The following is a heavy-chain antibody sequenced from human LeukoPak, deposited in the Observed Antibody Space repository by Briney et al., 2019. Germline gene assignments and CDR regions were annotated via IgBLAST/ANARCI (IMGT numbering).Heavy chain of an antibody. J-gene: IGHJ4*01. V-gene: IGHV5-51*01. CDR2: IYPGDSDT. D-gene: IGHD3-9*01. CDR3: ARRERYFAGGRFFDY. CDR1: GYSFTSYW. Sequence: GESLKISCKGSGYSFTSYWIGWVRQMPGKSLEWMGIIYPGDSDTRYSPSFQGQVTISVDKSTETAFLQWSSLKASDTAMYYCARRERYFAGGRFFDYWGHGTLVTVSS.